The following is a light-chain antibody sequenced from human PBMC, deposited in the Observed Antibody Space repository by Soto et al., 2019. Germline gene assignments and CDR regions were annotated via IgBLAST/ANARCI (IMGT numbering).Light chain of an antibody. V-gene: IGLV1-40*01. J-gene: IGLJ1*01. CDR1: SSNIGAGYD. Sequence: QSALTQPPSVSGAPGQRVTTSCTGSSSNIGAGYDVHWYQQLPGTAPKLLIYGNSNRPSGVPDRFSGSKSGTAASLALTGLQAEDEADYYCQSYDSSLSGYVFGTGTKVPVI. CDR2: GNS. CDR3: QSYDSSLSGYV.